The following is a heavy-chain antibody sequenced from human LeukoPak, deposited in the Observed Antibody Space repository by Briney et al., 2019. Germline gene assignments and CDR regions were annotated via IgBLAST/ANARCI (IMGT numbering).Heavy chain of an antibody. V-gene: IGHV1-18*01. Sequence: ASVKVSCKASGYTFTSYGISWVRQAPRQGLEWMGWISAYNGNTNYAQKLQGRVTMTTDTSTSTAYMELRSLRSDDTAVYYCARSGTSYSSSWYRLDYWGQGTLVTVSS. CDR1: GYTFTSYG. CDR2: ISAYNGNT. D-gene: IGHD6-13*01. J-gene: IGHJ4*02. CDR3: ARSGTSYSSSWYRLDY.